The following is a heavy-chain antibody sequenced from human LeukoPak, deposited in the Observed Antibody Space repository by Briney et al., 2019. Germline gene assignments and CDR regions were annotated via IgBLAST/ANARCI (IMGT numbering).Heavy chain of an antibody. Sequence: GGSLRLSWVDSGFSFRSYWMSWVRQAPGKGLEWVANTKQDDSEKYYVDSVKGRFSISRDNAKNSLYLQMNSLRVEDTAVYYCARGFDSRFFNDWGQGTLVTVSS. CDR2: TKQDDSEK. V-gene: IGHV3-7*01. CDR3: ARGFDSRFFND. CDR1: GFSFRSYW. J-gene: IGHJ4*02. D-gene: IGHD3-22*01.